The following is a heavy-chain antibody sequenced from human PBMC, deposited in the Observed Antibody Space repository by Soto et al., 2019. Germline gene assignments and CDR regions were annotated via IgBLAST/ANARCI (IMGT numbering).Heavy chain of an antibody. V-gene: IGHV3-48*01. CDR3: ARDLHDILTGYYLPVPNANYFDY. CDR2: ISSSSSTI. D-gene: IGHD3-9*01. J-gene: IGHJ4*02. CDR1: GFTFSSYS. Sequence: GGSLRLSCAASGFTFSSYSMNWVRQAPGKGLEWVSYISSSSSTIYYADSVKGRFTISRDNAKNSLYLQMNSLRAEDTAVYYCARDLHDILTGYYLPVPNANYFDYWGQGTLVTVSS.